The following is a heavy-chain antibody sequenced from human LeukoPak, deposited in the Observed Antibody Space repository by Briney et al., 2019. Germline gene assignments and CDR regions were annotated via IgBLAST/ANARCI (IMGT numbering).Heavy chain of an antibody. Sequence: GGSLRLSCAASGFTFSNYWMHWVRQAPGKGLVWLSRINSDGSSTSYADSVKGRFTISRDKAKNTLYVQMNSLRDEDTAVYYCVRQYRVAAPADYWGQGTLVTVSS. CDR1: GFTFSNYW. V-gene: IGHV3-74*01. CDR2: INSDGSST. CDR3: VRQYRVAAPADY. J-gene: IGHJ4*02. D-gene: IGHD6-13*01.